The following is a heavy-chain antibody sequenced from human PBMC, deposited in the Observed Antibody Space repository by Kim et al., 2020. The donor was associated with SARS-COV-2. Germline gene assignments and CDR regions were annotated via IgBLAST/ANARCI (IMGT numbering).Heavy chain of an antibody. D-gene: IGHD5-18*01. V-gene: IGHV3-30-3*01. CDR3: ARGGMDTAFDY. CDR2: ISYDGSNK. Sequence: GGSLRLSCAASGFTFSSYAMHWVRQAPGKGLEWVAVISYDGSNKYYADSVKGRFTISRDNSKKTLYLQMNSLRAEDTAVYYCARGGMDTAFDYWGQGTLV. J-gene: IGHJ4*02. CDR1: GFTFSSYA.